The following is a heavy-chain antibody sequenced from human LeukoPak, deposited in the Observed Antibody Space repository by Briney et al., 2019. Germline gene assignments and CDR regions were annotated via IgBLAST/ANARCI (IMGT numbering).Heavy chain of an antibody. V-gene: IGHV4-39*07. D-gene: IGHD5-18*01. CDR2: IYYSGST. J-gene: IGHJ4*02. CDR1: GGSISSNSYY. Sequence: PSETLSLTCTVSGGSISSNSYYWGWIRQPPGKGLEWIGSIYYSGSTNYNPSLKSRVTISVDTSKNQFSLKLSSGTAADTAVYYCARVETAMTPFDFWGQGTLVTVSS. CDR3: ARVETAMTPFDF.